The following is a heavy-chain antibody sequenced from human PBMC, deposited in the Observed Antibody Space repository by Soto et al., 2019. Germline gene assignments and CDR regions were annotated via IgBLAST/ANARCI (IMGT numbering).Heavy chain of an antibody. J-gene: IGHJ4*02. CDR1: GFTFSTYS. CDR2: ISSSSAYI. Sequence: EVQLVESGGDLVKPGGSLRLSCADSGFTFSTYSMIWVRQAPGKGLEWVSAISSSSAYIFYADSVKGRFTISRDNAKNSLYLQMNSLSAEDTAVYYCARGGRELTRHLDYWGQGTLVQVSS. V-gene: IGHV3-21*01. D-gene: IGHD3-10*01. CDR3: ARGGRELTRHLDY.